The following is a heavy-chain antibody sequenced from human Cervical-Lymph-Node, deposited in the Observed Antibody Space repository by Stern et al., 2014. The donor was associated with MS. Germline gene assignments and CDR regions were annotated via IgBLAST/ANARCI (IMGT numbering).Heavy chain of an antibody. CDR1: GYSLTDLS. CDR2: FDPDDAET. J-gene: IGHJ3*02. V-gene: IGHV1-24*01. CDR3: DRYGDYVDAFDM. Sequence: VQLVESGAEVKKPGASVKVSCKVSGYSLTDLSMHWVRQPPGKGLEWMGGFDPDDAETIYAQQFQGRLTMTEDTSADTAYMELSSLRSEDTAVYYCDRYGDYVDAFDMWGQGTMVTVSS. D-gene: IGHD4-17*01.